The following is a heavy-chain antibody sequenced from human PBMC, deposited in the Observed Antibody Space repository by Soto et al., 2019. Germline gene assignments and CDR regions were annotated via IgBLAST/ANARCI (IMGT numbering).Heavy chain of an antibody. CDR1: GGSISSGGYS. J-gene: IGHJ6*02. Sequence: QLQLQESGSGLVKPSQTLSLTCAVSGGSISSGGYSWNWIRQPPGKGLEWIGYIYHSGTTYYNPSLKSRVTISLDRPKNQFSLILSSVTASDTAFYYCDSKKNYYYGLDVWGQGTTVTVSS. CDR3: DSKKNYYYGLDV. V-gene: IGHV4-30-2*01. CDR2: IYHSGTT.